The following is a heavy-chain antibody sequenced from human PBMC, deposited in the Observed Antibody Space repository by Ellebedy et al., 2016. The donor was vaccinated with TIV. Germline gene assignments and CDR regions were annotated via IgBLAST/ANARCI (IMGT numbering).Heavy chain of an antibody. CDR3: AKDPQITSPSCFDP. CDR2: ISGSGAST. J-gene: IGHJ5*02. CDR1: GFTFSSYA. V-gene: IGHV3-23*01. D-gene: IGHD3-16*01. Sequence: GESLKISCAASGFTFSSYAMSWVRQAPGKGLEWVSSISGSGASTYYADSVKGRFTISRDNSKNTVYLLMNSLRAEDTAVYYCAKDPQITSPSCFDPWGQGTLVSVSS.